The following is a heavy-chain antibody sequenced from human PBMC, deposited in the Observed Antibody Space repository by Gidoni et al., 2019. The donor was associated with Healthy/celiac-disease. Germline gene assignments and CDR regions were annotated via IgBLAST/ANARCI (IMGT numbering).Heavy chain of an antibody. Sequence: QVQLVESGGGVVQPGRSLRLSCAASGFTFSSYGMHWVRQAPGKGLEWVAVISYDGSNKYYADSVKGRFTISRDNSKNTLYLQMNSLRAEDTAVYYCARDAFSYYGMDVWGQGTTVTVSS. CDR1: GFTFSSYG. CDR3: ARDAFSYYGMDV. CDR2: ISYDGSNK. J-gene: IGHJ6*02. D-gene: IGHD3-3*02. V-gene: IGHV3-30*03.